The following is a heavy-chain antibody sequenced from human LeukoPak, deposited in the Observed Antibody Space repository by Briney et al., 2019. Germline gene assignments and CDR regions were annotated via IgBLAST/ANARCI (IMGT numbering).Heavy chain of an antibody. J-gene: IGHJ3*02. V-gene: IGHV4-30-4*01. CDR3: ARGWEFGSGSLEAFDI. D-gene: IGHD3-10*01. CDR1: GGSISSGDYY. CDR2: IYYSGST. Sequence: SETLSLTCTVSGGSISSGDYYWSWIRQPPGKGLEWIGYIYYSGSTYYNPSLKSRVTISVDTSKNQFSLKLSSVTAADTAVYYCARGWEFGSGSLEAFDIWGQGTMVTVSS.